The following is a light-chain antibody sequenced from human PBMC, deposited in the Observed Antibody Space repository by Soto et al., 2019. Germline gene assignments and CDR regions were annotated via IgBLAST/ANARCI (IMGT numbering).Light chain of an antibody. J-gene: IGLJ1*01. CDR3: CSYAGSYSYV. Sequence: QSALTQPRSVSGSPGQSVTISCTGTNSDVGGYKYVSWYQQYPGKAPKLMIYDVSKRPSGVPDRFSGSKSVNTASLTISGLQAEDEADYFCCSYAGSYSYVFGTGTKSPS. V-gene: IGLV2-11*01. CDR1: NSDVGGYKY. CDR2: DVS.